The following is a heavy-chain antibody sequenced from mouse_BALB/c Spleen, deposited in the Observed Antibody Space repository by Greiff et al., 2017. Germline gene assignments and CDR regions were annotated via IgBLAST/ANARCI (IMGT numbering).Heavy chain of an antibody. CDR2: IWAGGST. CDR1: GFSLTSYG. CDR3: ARGSLLRLRAMDY. D-gene: IGHD1-2*01. V-gene: IGHV2-9*02. Sequence: QVQLKESGPGLVAPSQSLSITCTVSGFSLTSYGVHWVRQPPGKGLEWLGVIWAGGSTNYNSALMSRLSISKDNSKSQVFLKMNSLQTDDTAMYYCARGSLLRLRAMDYWGQGTSVTVSS. J-gene: IGHJ4*01.